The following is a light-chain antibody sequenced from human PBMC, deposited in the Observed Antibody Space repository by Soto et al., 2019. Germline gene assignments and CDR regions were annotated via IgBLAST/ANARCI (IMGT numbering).Light chain of an antibody. V-gene: IGKV2-30*01. CDR3: MQGTRWYT. CDR2: NVS. CDR1: QSLVYSDGNPY. J-gene: IGKJ2*01. Sequence: DVVMTQSPLSLPVTLGQPASISCRSSQSLVYSDGNPYLNWFHQRPGQSPRRLIYNVSKRDSGVPDRFSGSGSGTDFTLKISRVEAEDVGVYYCMQGTRWYTFGQVTKLEIK.